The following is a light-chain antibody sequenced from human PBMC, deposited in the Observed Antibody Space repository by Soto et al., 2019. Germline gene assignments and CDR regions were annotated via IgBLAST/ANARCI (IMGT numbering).Light chain of an antibody. CDR2: AAS. Sequence: DIQMTQSAASLSASVGDRVTITCRASQSISNYLNWYQQKPGKAPNLLIYAASSLESGVPSRFSGSGSGTEFTLTISSLQPDDFATYYCQQYNSYSVTFGQGTRLEIK. CDR3: QQYNSYSVT. J-gene: IGKJ5*01. V-gene: IGKV1-5*01. CDR1: QSISNY.